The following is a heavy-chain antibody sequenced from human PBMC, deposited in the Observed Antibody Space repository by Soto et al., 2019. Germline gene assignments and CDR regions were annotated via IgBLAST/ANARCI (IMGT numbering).Heavy chain of an antibody. Sequence: GGSLRLSCAASGFTFSRHWMTWVRQAPGKGLEWVANINQDGSEIYYVASVRGRFTISRDNAKDTLFLQMNNLRAEDTAVYYCANRVTYGSASPNFYYWAQGTPVPVSS. CDR3: ANRVTYGSASPNFYY. CDR1: GFTFSRHW. CDR2: INQDGSEI. J-gene: IGHJ4*02. D-gene: IGHD6-6*01. V-gene: IGHV3-7*05.